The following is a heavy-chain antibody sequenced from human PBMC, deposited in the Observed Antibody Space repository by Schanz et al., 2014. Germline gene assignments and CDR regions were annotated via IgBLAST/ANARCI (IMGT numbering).Heavy chain of an antibody. CDR3: ARAQGVIRLYYGVDV. CDR2: INPSGGST. V-gene: IGHV1-46*01. D-gene: IGHD3-10*01. Sequence: QVQLVQSGAEVKKPGASVKVSCKASGYTFTSDSMHWVRQAPGQGLEWMGMINPSGGSTTYAQKFQGRVTMTRDTSTSTVYMELNSLRSDDAAVYYCARAQGVIRLYYGVDVWGQGTTVTVSS. CDR1: GYTFTSDS. J-gene: IGHJ6*02.